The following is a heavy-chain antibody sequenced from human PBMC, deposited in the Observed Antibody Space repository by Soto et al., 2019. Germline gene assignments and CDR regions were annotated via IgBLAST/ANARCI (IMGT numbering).Heavy chain of an antibody. CDR1: GASISYGNYA. CDR3: ARGGGSDSFDY. V-gene: IGHV4-30-2*01. Sequence: PSETLSLTCTVSGASISYGNYAWSWIRQTPGKGLEWIGYINHLETTFYNPSFESRLTLSIDRAKNQFSLNLNSMSAADRAVYFCARGGGSDSFDYWGQRILVPVSS. J-gene: IGHJ4*02. CDR2: INHLETT. D-gene: IGHD1-26*01.